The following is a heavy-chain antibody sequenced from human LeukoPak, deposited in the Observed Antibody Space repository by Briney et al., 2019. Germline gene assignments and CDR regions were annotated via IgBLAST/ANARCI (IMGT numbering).Heavy chain of an antibody. J-gene: IGHJ4*02. Sequence: GGSLRLSCAASGFTFSSYNMNWVRQAPGKGLEWVSYIRSSSSTIYYADSVKGRFTISRDNAKNSLYLQMNSLRAEDTAAYYCARSAVGASIPDYWGQGTLVTVSS. V-gene: IGHV3-48*01. CDR2: IRSSSSTI. CDR1: GFTFSSYN. CDR3: ARSAVGASIPDY. D-gene: IGHD1-26*01.